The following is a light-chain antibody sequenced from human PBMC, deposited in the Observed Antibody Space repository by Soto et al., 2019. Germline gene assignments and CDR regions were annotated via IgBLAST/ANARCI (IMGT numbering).Light chain of an antibody. CDR3: QQYNNLPWT. J-gene: IGKJ1*01. CDR1: QSISDT. CDR2: GAS. Sequence: EIVKTQSPATLSVSPAGRATLSCRASQSISDTLAWYQQKPGQAPRLLIHGASTRATGFPARFSGSGSGTDFTLTISSLQSEDFAVYYWQQYNNLPWTFGQGTKVDIK. V-gene: IGKV3-15*01.